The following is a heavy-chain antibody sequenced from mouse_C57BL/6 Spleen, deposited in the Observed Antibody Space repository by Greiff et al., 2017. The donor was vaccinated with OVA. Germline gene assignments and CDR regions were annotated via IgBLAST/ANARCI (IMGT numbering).Heavy chain of an antibody. Sequence: QVTLKESGAELVRPGASVTLSCKASGYTFTDYEMHWVKQTPVHGLEWIGAIDPETGGTAYNQKFKGKAILTADKSSSTAYMELRSLTSEDSAVYYCTRGLWFYWGQGTTLTVSS. CDR2: IDPETGGT. D-gene: IGHD2-2*01. V-gene: IGHV1-15*01. CDR1: GYTFTDYE. CDR3: TRGLWFY. J-gene: IGHJ2*01.